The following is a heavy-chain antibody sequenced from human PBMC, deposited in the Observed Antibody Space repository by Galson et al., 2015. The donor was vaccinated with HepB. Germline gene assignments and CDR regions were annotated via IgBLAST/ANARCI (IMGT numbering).Heavy chain of an antibody. CDR1: GFTFSSSS. D-gene: IGHD3-10*01. J-gene: IGHJ6*02. V-gene: IGHV3-33*01. CDR3: ARNQLVGGALDV. Sequence: SLRLSCAASGFTFSSSSMHWVRQAPGKGLEWVAAIWYDGSYQFYLDSVKGRFTISRDNSKNTLYLEMSRLRVEDTALYYCARNQLVGGALDVWGQGTTVIVSS. CDR2: IWYDGSYQ.